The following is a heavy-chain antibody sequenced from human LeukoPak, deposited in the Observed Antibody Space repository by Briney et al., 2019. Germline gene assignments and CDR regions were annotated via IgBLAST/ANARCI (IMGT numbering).Heavy chain of an antibody. CDR3: AREIDYGGNLWGFQY. Sequence: SETLSLTCTVSGGSISSYYWSWIRQPPGKGLEWIGYIYYSGSTNYNPSLKSRVTISVDTSKNQFSLKLSSVTAADTAVYYCAREIDYGGNLWGFQYWGQGTLVTVSS. CDR2: IYYSGST. V-gene: IGHV4-59*01. J-gene: IGHJ1*01. CDR1: GGSISSYY. D-gene: IGHD4-23*01.